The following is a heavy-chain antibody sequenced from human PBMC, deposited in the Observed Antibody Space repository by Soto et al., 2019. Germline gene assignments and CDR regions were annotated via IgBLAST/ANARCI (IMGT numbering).Heavy chain of an antibody. CDR3: VRIRYQLPSSVLWLDP. Sequence: SETLSLTCAVYGGFLSESYWTWIRQPPGKGLEWIGEINHVGGTNYNPSLKSRVTVSVDTSQNQFSLRLISVTAADTAMYFCVRIRYQLPSSVLWLDPWGQGTPVTVSS. V-gene: IGHV4-34*01. CDR2: INHVGGT. J-gene: IGHJ5*02. CDR1: GGFLSESY. D-gene: IGHD3-16*01.